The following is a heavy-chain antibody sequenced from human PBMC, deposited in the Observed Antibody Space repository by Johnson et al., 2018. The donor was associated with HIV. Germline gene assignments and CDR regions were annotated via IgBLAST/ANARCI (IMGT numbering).Heavy chain of an antibody. CDR2: ISYDGSNK. J-gene: IGHJ3*02. CDR1: GFTFSDYY. V-gene: IGHV3-30-3*01. D-gene: IGHD3-3*01. CDR3: ARGRTVVSVFDI. Sequence: QMLLVESGGGLVQPGGSLRLSCAASGFTFSDYYMSWIRQAPGKGLEWVAVISYDGSNKYYADSVKGRLTISRDNSKNTLSRQMNSLRAEDTAVYYCARGRTVVSVFDIWGQGTMVTVSS.